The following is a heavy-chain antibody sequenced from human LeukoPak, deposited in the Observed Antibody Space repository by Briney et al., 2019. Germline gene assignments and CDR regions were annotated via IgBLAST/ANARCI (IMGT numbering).Heavy chain of an antibody. CDR2: ISSSSSSYI. CDR3: ARQGIAAAGMVDY. D-gene: IGHD6-13*01. CDR1: GFTFSSYS. V-gene: IGHV3-21*01. Sequence: GGSLRLSCAASGFTFSSYSMNWVRQAPGKGLEWASSISSSSSSYIYYADSVKGRFTISRDNAKDSLYLQMNSLRAEDTAVYYCARQGIAAAGMVDYWGQGTLVTVSS. J-gene: IGHJ4*02.